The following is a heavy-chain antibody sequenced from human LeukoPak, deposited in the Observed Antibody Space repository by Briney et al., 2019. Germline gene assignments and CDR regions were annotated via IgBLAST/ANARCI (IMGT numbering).Heavy chain of an antibody. J-gene: IGHJ4*02. CDR1: GFTFDDYG. D-gene: IGHD3-3*01. CDR3: ARAGETYDFWSGPNRIDY. V-gene: IGHV3-20*04. CDR2: INWNGGST. Sequence: GGSLRLSCAASGFTFDDYGMSWVRQAPGKGLEWVSGINWNGGSTGYADSVKGRFTISRDNAKNSLYLQMTSLRAEDTALYYCARAGETYDFWSGPNRIDYWGQGTLVTVSS.